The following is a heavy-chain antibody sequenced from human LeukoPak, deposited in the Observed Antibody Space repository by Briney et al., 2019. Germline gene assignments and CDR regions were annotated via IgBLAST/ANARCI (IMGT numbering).Heavy chain of an antibody. CDR3: ARGLNPYGDYVLASDI. Sequence: SETLSLTCAVYGGSFSGYYWSWIRQPPGKGLEWIGEINHSGSTNYNPSLKSRVTISVDTSKNQFSLKLSSVTAADTAVYYCARGLNPYGDYVLASDIWGQGTMVTVSS. V-gene: IGHV4-34*01. D-gene: IGHD4-17*01. CDR1: GGSFSGYY. CDR2: INHSGST. J-gene: IGHJ3*02.